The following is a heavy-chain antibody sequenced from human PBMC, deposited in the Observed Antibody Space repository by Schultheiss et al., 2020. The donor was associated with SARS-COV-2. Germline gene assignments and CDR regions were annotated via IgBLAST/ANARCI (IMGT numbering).Heavy chain of an antibody. J-gene: IGHJ4*02. D-gene: IGHD6-13*01. CDR1: GFTFSSYE. CDR2: ISGSGGST. V-gene: IGHV3-23*01. Sequence: GGSLRLSCAASGFTFSSYEMNWVRQAPGKGLEWVPAISGSGGSTYYADSVKGRFTISRDNAKNSLYLQMNSLRAEDTALYYCAKVGPGQQLVDYWGQGTLVTVSS. CDR3: AKVGPGQQLVDY.